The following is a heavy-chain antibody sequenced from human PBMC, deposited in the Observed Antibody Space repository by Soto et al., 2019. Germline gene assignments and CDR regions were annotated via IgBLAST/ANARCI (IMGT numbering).Heavy chain of an antibody. CDR3: ATAGTYALWSGLHFDY. CDR1: GVTFSSFA. V-gene: IGHV3-23*01. Sequence: SEGSLRLSCVASGVTFSSFAMSCVRQAPWKGLEWVSTISGSGGSTYYADSVKGRLTISRDNSKNTLSLHIISLRAEDTAVYYCATAGTYALWSGLHFDYWGQGPMVTVSS. J-gene: IGHJ4*02. CDR2: ISGSGGST. D-gene: IGHD3-3*01.